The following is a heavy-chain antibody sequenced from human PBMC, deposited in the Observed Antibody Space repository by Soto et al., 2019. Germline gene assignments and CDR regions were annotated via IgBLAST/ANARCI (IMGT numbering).Heavy chain of an antibody. V-gene: IGHV4-59*08. D-gene: IGHD1-26*01. Sequence: QVQLQESGPGLVKPSETLSLTCTVSGGSISSYYWNWIRQPPGKGLEWIGYIYYSGSTNYNPSLKRPVTISVDPPKHTFSLELSSVTAADTAVYYCASRWGGVFDIWGQGTMVTVSS. J-gene: IGHJ3*02. CDR2: IYYSGST. CDR3: ASRWGGVFDI. CDR1: GGSISSYY.